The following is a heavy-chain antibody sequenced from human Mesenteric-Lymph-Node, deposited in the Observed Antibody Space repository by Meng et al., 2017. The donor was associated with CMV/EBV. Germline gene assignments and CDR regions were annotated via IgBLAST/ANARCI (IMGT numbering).Heavy chain of an antibody. J-gene: IGHJ3*02. Sequence: GESLKISCAASGFTFSSYWMSWVRQAPGKGLEWVANIKQDGSEKYYVDSVKGRFTISRDNAKNSLYLQMNSLRAEDTAVYYCARVHPTEGAFDIWGQGTMVTVSS. CDR2: IKQDGSEK. CDR3: ARVHPTEGAFDI. V-gene: IGHV3-7*03. CDR1: GFTFSSYW.